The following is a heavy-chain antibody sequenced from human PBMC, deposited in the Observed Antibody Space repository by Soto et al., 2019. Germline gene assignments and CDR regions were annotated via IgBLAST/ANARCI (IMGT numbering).Heavy chain of an antibody. D-gene: IGHD3-16*02. J-gene: IGHJ4*02. Sequence: GGSLRLSCAASGFTFSSYSMNWVRQAPGKGLEWVSYISSSSSYIYYADSVKGRFTISRDNAKNSLYLQMNSLRAEDTAVYYCARDSWYYDYIWGSYRTGSDYWGQGTLVT. CDR1: GFTFSSYS. V-gene: IGHV3-21*05. CDR2: ISSSSSYI. CDR3: ARDSWYYDYIWGSYRTGSDY.